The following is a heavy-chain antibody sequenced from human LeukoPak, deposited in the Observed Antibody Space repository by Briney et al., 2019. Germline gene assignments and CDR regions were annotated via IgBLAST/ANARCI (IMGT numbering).Heavy chain of an antibody. Sequence: GGSLRLSCAASGFIFSSYAMSWVRQAPGKGLEWVSGISWNSGSIAYADSVTGRFTISRDNAKNSLYLQMNSLRAEDTALYYCAKDTYNRGSLDAFDIWGQGTMVTVSS. CDR3: AKDTYNRGSLDAFDI. CDR2: ISWNSGSI. J-gene: IGHJ3*02. D-gene: IGHD1-14*01. V-gene: IGHV3-9*01. CDR1: GFIFSSYA.